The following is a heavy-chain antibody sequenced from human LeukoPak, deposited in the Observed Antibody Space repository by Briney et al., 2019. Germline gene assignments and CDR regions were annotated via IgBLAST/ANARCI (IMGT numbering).Heavy chain of an antibody. Sequence: ASVKVSCKTSGYTFSSYGITWVRQAPGQGLEWMGWISAYGHTKLARNLKAKVTVTIDTSTTTAYMELRSLSSDDTAVYFCARETASGYLGFDFWGQGTLITVSS. V-gene: IGHV1-18*01. J-gene: IGHJ4*02. D-gene: IGHD3-3*01. CDR3: ARETASGYLGFDF. CDR2: ISAYGHT. CDR1: GYTFSSYG.